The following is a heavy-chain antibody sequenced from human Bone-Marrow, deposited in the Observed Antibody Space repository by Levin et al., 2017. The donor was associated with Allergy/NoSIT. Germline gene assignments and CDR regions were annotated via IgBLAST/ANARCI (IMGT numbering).Heavy chain of an antibody. J-gene: IGHJ4*02. D-gene: IGHD2-8*01. CDR2: IYNSGNT. CDR3: ARHVSCINGVCYSGFDY. V-gene: IGHV4-59*08. Sequence: GSLRLSCTVSGGSISSDSWSWIRQPPGKGLEWIGYIYNSGNTYYNPSLKSRVTISVDTSNNKFSLKLSSVTAADTAVFYCARHVSCINGVCYSGFDYWGQGTLVTVSS. CDR1: GGSISSDS.